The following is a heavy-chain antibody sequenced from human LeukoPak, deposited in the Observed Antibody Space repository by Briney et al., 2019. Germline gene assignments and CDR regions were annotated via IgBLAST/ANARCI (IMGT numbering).Heavy chain of an antibody. CDR3: ANHCSGGTCYRYYFDH. CDR2: IYYTGST. J-gene: IGHJ4*02. D-gene: IGHD2-15*01. V-gene: IGHV4-31*03. CDR1: GASISSGGYY. Sequence: SETLSLTCTVSGASISSGGYYWSWLRQHPGKGLEWIGYIYYTGSTYYNPSLKSRVFVSVDTSKNQFSLSLTSVTAADTAVYYCANHCSGGTCYRYYFDHWGQGMLVTVSS.